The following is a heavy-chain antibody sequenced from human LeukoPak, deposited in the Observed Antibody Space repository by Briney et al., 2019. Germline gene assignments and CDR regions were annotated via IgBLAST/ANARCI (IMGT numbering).Heavy chain of an antibody. D-gene: IGHD1-14*01. CDR2: IWYDGSNK. J-gene: IGHJ5*02. CDR1: GLTFSNYG. CDR3: ARDLHSTGWFDP. Sequence: GGSLRLSCAASGLTFSNYGMHWVRQAPGKGLEWVAVIWYDGSNKYYADSVKGRFTISRDNSKNTLYLQMNSLRAEDTAVYYCARDLHSTGWFDPWGQGTLVTVSS. V-gene: IGHV3-33*08.